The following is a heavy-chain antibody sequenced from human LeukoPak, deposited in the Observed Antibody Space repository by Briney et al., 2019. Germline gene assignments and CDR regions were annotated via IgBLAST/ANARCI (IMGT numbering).Heavy chain of an antibody. D-gene: IGHD3-22*01. J-gene: IGHJ2*01. CDR2: IYYSGST. CDR3: AATMIVVAGYFDL. V-gene: IGHV4-39*01. CDR1: GVSISSSSYY. Sequence: TSETLSLTCTVSGVSISSSSYYWGWIRQPPGKGLEWIGSIYYSGSTYYNPSLKSRVTISVDTSKNQFSLKLSSVTAADTAVYYCAATMIVVAGYFDLWGRGTLVTVSS.